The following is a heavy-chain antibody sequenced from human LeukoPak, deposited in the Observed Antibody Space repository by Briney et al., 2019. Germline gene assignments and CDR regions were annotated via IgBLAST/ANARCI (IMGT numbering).Heavy chain of an antibody. Sequence: GGSLRLFCAASGFTFRTYGISWVRLARGGGRGCLSGIIVFSTWTYYADCVTGRFTISRDNSKNTLHLQMNNLRAEDTAIYYCAREWVSLGTGYFDLWGRGPLVTVST. CDR1: GFTFRTYG. V-gene: IGHV3-23*01. D-gene: IGHD7-27*01. J-gene: IGHJ2*01. CDR2: IIVFSTWT. CDR3: AREWVSLGTGYFDL.